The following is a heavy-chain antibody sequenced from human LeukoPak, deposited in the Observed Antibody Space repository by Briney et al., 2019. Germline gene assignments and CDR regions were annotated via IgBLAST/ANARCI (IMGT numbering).Heavy chain of an antibody. D-gene: IGHD3-10*01. Sequence: SETLSLTCTVSGGSLSSYYWSWIRQPPGEGLEWIGYIYYSGSTNYNPSLKSRVTISVDTSKNQFSLKLSSVTAADTAVYYCARGYYVSGTYFLDNWGQGTLVTVSS. CDR2: IYYSGST. V-gene: IGHV4-59*01. CDR1: GGSLSSYY. CDR3: ARGYYVSGTYFLDN. J-gene: IGHJ4*02.